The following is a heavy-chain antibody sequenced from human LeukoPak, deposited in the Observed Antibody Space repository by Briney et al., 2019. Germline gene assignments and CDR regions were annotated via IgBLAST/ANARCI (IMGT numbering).Heavy chain of an antibody. V-gene: IGHV3-53*01. J-gene: IGHJ3*02. Sequence: PGGSLRLSCEASGFTVSSNYMSWVRQAPGKGLEWVSVIYSGGTTYYADSMKGRFTISRDNSKNTLYLQMNSLRAEDTAVYYCAGWPSSSWYKVAAFGIWGQGTMVTVSS. CDR1: GFTVSSNY. CDR3: AGWPSSSWYKVAAFGI. CDR2: IYSGGTT. D-gene: IGHD6-13*01.